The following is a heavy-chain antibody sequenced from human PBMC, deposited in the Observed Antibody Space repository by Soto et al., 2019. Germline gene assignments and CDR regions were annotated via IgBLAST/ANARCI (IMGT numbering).Heavy chain of an antibody. D-gene: IGHD5-12*01. J-gene: IGHJ6*02. V-gene: IGHV4-61*01. CDR2: TDDTGST. CDR1: GASVSSGSYY. CDR3: ARSHSGYDPLGMDV. Sequence: SETLSLTCTVSGASVSSGSYYWTWIRQPPGKGLEWIGCTDDTGSTDYNPSLKSRVTLWLDTSKNRLSVRVDSVTAADTAVYYCARSHSGYDPLGMDVWGQGTTVTVSS.